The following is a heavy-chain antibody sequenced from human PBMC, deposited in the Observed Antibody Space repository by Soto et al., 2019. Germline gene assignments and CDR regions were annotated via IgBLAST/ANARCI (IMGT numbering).Heavy chain of an antibody. Sequence: SVKVSCKASGGTFSSYAISWVRQAPGQGLEWMGGIIPIFGTANYAQKFQGRVTITADESTSTAYMELSSLRSEDTAVYYCARESSQRGTAMVWGQGTLVTVSS. D-gene: IGHD5-18*01. J-gene: IGHJ4*02. CDR3: ARESSQRGTAMV. CDR1: GGTFSSYA. CDR2: IIPIFGTA. V-gene: IGHV1-69*13.